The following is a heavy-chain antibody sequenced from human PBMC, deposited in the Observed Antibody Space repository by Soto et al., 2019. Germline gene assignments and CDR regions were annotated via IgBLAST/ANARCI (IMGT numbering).Heavy chain of an antibody. CDR1: GFTFSSYG. CDR2: ISYDGSLK. Sequence: VQLVECGGGVVQPGRSLRLSCAASGFTFSSYGMHWVRQAPGKGLEWVAVISYDGSLKYYADSVKGRFTISRDDSQNTLYLQMSSLRADDTAVYFCAKESYYGSGSYYDYWGQGTLVTVSS. J-gene: IGHJ4*02. V-gene: IGHV3-30*18. D-gene: IGHD3-10*01. CDR3: AKESYYGSGSYYDY.